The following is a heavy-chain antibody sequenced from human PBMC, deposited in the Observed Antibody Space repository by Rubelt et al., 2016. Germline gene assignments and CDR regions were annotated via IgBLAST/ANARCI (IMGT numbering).Heavy chain of an antibody. J-gene: IGHJ4*02. CDR2: IYHSGST. D-gene: IGHD6-13*01. CDR3: ARQAQRIAAAGQPNYYFDY. V-gene: IGHV4-4*02. Sequence: GPGLVKPSGTLSLTCAVSGGSISSSNWWSWVRQPPGKGLEWIGEIYHSGSTNYNPSLKSRVTIPVDKSKNQFSLKLSSVTAADKAVYYWARQAQRIAAAGQPNYYFDYWGQGTLVTVSS. CDR1: GGSISSSNW.